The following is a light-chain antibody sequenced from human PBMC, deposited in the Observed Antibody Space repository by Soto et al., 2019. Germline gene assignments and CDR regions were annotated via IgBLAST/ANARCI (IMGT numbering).Light chain of an antibody. Sequence: EIVMTQSPATLSVSPGERATLSCRASQSVSSNLAWYQQKPGQAPRLLIYGASTRATGIPVSFIGSGSGTEFTLTISSLQSEDFAVYYCQQYDIWPLTFGGGTKVE. CDR1: QSVSSN. CDR2: GAS. CDR3: QQYDIWPLT. V-gene: IGKV3-15*01. J-gene: IGKJ4*01.